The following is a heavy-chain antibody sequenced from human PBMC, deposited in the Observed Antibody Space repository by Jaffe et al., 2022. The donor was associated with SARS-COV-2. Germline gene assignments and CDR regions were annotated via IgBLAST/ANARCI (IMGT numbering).Heavy chain of an antibody. J-gene: IGHJ6*02. CDR3: ARVPPYYYGSGRGSGMDV. V-gene: IGHV1-18*01. D-gene: IGHD3-10*01. Sequence: QAQLVQSGGEVKKPGASVKVSCRASGYTFTSFDISWVRQAPGQGLEWMGRIRPHTNYITYEEKFQDRVTITTDISATTAYMEMRSLRSDDTAIYFCARVPPYYYGSGRGSGMDVWGQGTAVTVSS. CDR2: IRPHTNYI. CDR1: GYTFTSFD.